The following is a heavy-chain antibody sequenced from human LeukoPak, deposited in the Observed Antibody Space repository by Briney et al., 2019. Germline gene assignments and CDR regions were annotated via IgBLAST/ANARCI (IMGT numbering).Heavy chain of an antibody. J-gene: IGHJ4*02. D-gene: IGHD3-10*01. CDR2: ISSSSSYI. CDR1: GFTFSSYS. V-gene: IGHV3-21*01. CDR3: ARGSGPPGDY. Sequence: PGGSLRLSCAASGFTFSSYSMNWVRQAPGKGLEWVSSISSSSSYIYYADSVKDRFTISRDNAKSSLYLQMNSLRAEDTAVYYCARGSGPPGDYWGQGTLVTVSS.